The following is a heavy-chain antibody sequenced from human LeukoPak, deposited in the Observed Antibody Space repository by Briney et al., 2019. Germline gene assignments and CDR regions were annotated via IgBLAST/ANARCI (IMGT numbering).Heavy chain of an antibody. D-gene: IGHD2-2*01. Sequence: SETLSLTCAVSGHSISSGYYWGWIRQPPGKGLEWIGSIHHSGSTYYNPSLKSRVTISVDTSKNQFSLKLSSVTAADTAVYYCARHRSGVVVPAADDAFDIWGQGTMVTVSS. V-gene: IGHV4-38-2*01. CDR2: IHHSGST. J-gene: IGHJ3*02. CDR3: ARHRSGVVVPAADDAFDI. CDR1: GHSISSGYY.